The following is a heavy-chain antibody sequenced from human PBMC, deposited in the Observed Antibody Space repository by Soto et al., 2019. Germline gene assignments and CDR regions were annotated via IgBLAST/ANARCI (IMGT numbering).Heavy chain of an antibody. CDR1: GGSISSGGYS. Sequence: QLQLQESGSGLVRPSQTLSLTCAVSGGSISSGGYSWNWIRQPPGKGLEWIGYIYHSGSTLYNPSPKRRVTISVDKSKHRCSLKLSSVTAADTAVYYCARDQLEGNWFDPWGQGTLVTVSS. D-gene: IGHD1-1*01. CDR2: IYHSGST. J-gene: IGHJ5*02. V-gene: IGHV4-30-2*01. CDR3: ARDQLEGNWFDP.